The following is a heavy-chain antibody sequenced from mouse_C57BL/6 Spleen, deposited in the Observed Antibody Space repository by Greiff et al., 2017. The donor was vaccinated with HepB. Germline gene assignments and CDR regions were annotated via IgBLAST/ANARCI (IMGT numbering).Heavy chain of an antibody. CDR2: INPNNGGT. CDR1: GYTFTDYN. J-gene: IGHJ3*01. V-gene: IGHV1-22*01. D-gene: IGHD2-4*01. CDR3: ASSTIYYDYGGFAY. Sequence: EVQLQQSGPELVKPGASVKMSCKASGYTFTDYNMHWVKQSHGKSLEWIGYINPNNGGTSYNQKFKGKATLTVNKSSSTAYMELRSLTSEDSAVYYWASSTIYYDYGGFAYWGQGTLVTVSA.